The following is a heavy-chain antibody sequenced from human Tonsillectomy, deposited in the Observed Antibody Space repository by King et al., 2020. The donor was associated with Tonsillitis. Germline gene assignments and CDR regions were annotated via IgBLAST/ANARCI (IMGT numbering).Heavy chain of an antibody. Sequence: QLLESGPGLVKPSETLSLTCTVSGGSISSYYWSWIRQPPGKGLEWIGYIYYSGSTNCNPALKSRVTIAVDTSKNEFSLKLSSVTAADTAVYYCARDPCYDILTGYSPYWYFDLWGRGTLVTVSS. CDR2: IYYSGST. J-gene: IGHJ2*01. V-gene: IGHV4-59*01. D-gene: IGHD3-9*01. CDR1: GGSISSYY. CDR3: ARDPCYDILTGYSPYWYFDL.